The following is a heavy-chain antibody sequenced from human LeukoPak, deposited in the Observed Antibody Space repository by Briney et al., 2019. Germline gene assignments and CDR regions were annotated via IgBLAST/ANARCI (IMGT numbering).Heavy chain of an antibody. CDR2: IYYSGST. D-gene: IGHD3-3*01. J-gene: IGHJ6*03. CDR1: DDSITSNY. Sequence: SKTLSLTCTVSDDSITSNYWGWILQPPGKGLEWIAYIYYSGSTYYNPCLKSRVTISVDTSKNQFSLKLSSVTAANTAVYYCARVPGSIFGPGYMDVWGKGTTVTVS. CDR3: ARVPGSIFGPGYMDV. V-gene: IGHV4-59*01.